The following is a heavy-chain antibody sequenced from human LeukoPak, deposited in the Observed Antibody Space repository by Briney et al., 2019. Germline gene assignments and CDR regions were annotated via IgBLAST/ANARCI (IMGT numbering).Heavy chain of an antibody. V-gene: IGHV3-48*03. CDR3: ARAAYGSGSYYNSNDAFDI. CDR2: ISSSGSTI. J-gene: IGHJ3*02. D-gene: IGHD3-10*01. Sequence: GGSLRLSCAASGFTFSSYEMNWVRQAPGKGLEWVSYISSSGSTIYYADSVKGRFTISRDNAKNTLYLQMNSLRAEDTAVYYCARAAYGSGSYYNSNDAFDIWGQGTVVAVSS. CDR1: GFTFSSYE.